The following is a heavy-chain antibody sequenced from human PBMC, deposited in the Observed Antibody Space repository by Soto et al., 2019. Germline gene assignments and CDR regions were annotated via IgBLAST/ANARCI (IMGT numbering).Heavy chain of an antibody. D-gene: IGHD4-17*01. CDR3: AKDGDYGLPYYYYYYMDV. V-gene: IGHV3-30*18. CDR1: GFTFSSYG. CDR2: ISYDGSNK. Sequence: GGSLRLSCAASGFTFSSYGMHWVRQAPGKGLEWVAVISYDGSNKYYADSVKGRFTISRDNSKNTLYLQMNSLRAEDTAVYYCAKDGDYGLPYYYYYYMDVWGKGTTVTVPS. J-gene: IGHJ6*03.